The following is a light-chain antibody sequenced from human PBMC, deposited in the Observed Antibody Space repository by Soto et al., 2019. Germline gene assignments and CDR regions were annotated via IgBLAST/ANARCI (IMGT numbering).Light chain of an antibody. CDR3: QQYNNWLRT. CDR2: GAS. V-gene: IGKV3-15*01. CDR1: QSVSSN. Sequence: EIVMTQSPATLSVSPGERATLSCRASQSVSSNLAWYQQKPGQAPRLLIYGASTRATGIPARFSGSGSGTEFPLTISSVQSEDFAVYYCQQYNNWLRTFGQGTKLEIK. J-gene: IGKJ2*01.